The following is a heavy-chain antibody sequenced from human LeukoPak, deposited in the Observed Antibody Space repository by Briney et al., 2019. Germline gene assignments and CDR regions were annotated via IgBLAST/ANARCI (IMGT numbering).Heavy chain of an antibody. CDR1: GLTFSRYG. J-gene: IGHJ3*02. V-gene: IGHV3-9*03. Sequence: GGSLRLSWAVSGLTFSRYGMRSARHDPGKGLEWVSGVRWKSGSIRYADSVKDRFTISRENTKNSLYLQMNSQRAEDMAVYYCAKDIGGDSSGPMGGAFDIWGQGTMVTVSS. CDR2: VRWKSGSI. D-gene: IGHD3-22*01. CDR3: AKDIGGDSSGPMGGAFDI.